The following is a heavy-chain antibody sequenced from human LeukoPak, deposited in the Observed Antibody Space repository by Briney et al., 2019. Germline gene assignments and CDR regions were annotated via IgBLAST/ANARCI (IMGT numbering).Heavy chain of an antibody. CDR2: ISSSSSTI. J-gene: IGHJ4*02. CDR1: GFTFSSYS. V-gene: IGHV3-48*01. CDR3: AGSRHLDYYGSGSYFSDY. D-gene: IGHD3-10*01. Sequence: SGGSLRLSCAASGFTFSSYSMNWVRQAPGKGLEWVSYISSSSSTIYYADSVKGRFTISRDNAKNSLYLQMNSLRAEDTAVYYCAGSRHLDYYGSGSYFSDYWGQGTLVTVSS.